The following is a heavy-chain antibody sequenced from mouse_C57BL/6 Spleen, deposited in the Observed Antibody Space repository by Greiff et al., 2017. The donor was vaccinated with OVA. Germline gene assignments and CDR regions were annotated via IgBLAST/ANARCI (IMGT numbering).Heavy chain of an antibody. J-gene: IGHJ2*01. CDR3: ARSTYYFDY. CDR1: GFTFTDYY. CDR2: IRNKANGYTT. V-gene: IGHV7-3*01. Sequence: EVKLQESGGGLVQPGGSLSLSCAASGFTFTDYYMSWVRQPPGKALEWLGFIRNKANGYTTEYSASVKGRFTISRDNSQSILYRQMNALRAEDSATYDCARSTYYFDYWGQGTTLTVSS.